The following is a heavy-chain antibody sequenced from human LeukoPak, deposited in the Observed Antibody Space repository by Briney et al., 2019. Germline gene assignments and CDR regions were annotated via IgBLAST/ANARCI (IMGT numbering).Heavy chain of an antibody. CDR2: ISGSASTT. J-gene: IGHJ4*02. CDR1: GFTFSNYA. CDR3: AKVTEGFWTPKMFDY. Sequence: PGGSLRLSCAASGFTFSNYAMSWVRQAPGKGLEWVSAISGSASTTYYADSVKGRFTISRDNSKNTLYLQMNSLRAEDTAVYYCAKVTEGFWTPKMFDYWGQGTLVTVSS. V-gene: IGHV3-23*01. D-gene: IGHD3/OR15-3a*01.